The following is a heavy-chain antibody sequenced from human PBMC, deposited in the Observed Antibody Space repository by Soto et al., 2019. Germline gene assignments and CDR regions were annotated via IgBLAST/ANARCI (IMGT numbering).Heavy chain of an antibody. Sequence: QVQLQESGPGLVKPSQTLSLTCTVSGGSISSGTYHWSWIRQDPGKGLEWIGYIYYSGSTYYNPSRKSRVTITVDTSENQFSLRLSSVTAADTAVYYCAREMNYYDTSGDSYFDYWGQGTLVTVSS. CDR1: GGSISSGTYH. CDR2: IYYSGST. CDR3: AREMNYYDTSGDSYFDY. D-gene: IGHD3-22*01. V-gene: IGHV4-31*03. J-gene: IGHJ4*02.